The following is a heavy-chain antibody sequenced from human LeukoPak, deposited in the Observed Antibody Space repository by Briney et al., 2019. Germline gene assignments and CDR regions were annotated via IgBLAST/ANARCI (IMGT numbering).Heavy chain of an antibody. J-gene: IGHJ5*02. V-gene: IGHV4-59*02. CDR1: GGSVSSYY. CDR3: ARGTAVAGT. CDR2: IYYSGST. D-gene: IGHD6-19*01. Sequence: SETLSLTCTVSGGSVSSYYWSWIRQPPGKGLEWIGYIYYSGSTNYNPSLKSRVTISVDTSKNQFSLRLTSVTAADTAVYYCARGTAVAGTWGQGTLVTVSS.